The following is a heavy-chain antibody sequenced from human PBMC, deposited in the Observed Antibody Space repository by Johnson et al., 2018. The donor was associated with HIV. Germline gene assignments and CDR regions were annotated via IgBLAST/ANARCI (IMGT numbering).Heavy chain of an antibody. CDR3: ARDPLSSGWFEGDAFDI. D-gene: IGHD6-13*01. V-gene: IGHV3-13*01. CDR2: IGSAGDT. CDR1: GFTFSSYD. Sequence: VQLVESGGGLVQPGGSLRLSCAASGFTFSSYDMHWVRQATGKGLEWVSAIGSAGDTYYPDSVKGRFTASRDNSKNTLYLQMNSLRVEDTAVYYCARDPLSSGWFEGDAFDIWGQGTMVTVS. J-gene: IGHJ3*02.